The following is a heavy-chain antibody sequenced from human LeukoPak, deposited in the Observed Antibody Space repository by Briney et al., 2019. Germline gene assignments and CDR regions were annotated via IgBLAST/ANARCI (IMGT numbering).Heavy chain of an antibody. Sequence: SETLSLTCAVYGWSFSGYYWSWIRQPPGKGLEWIGGINHSGSTNYNPSLKSRVTISVDTSKNQFSLRLSSVTAADTAVYYCARLGGCSSTSCHTGGHWFDPWGQGTLVTVSS. V-gene: IGHV4-34*01. CDR1: GWSFSGYY. D-gene: IGHD2-2*02. CDR2: INHSGST. CDR3: ARLGGCSSTSCHTGGHWFDP. J-gene: IGHJ5*02.